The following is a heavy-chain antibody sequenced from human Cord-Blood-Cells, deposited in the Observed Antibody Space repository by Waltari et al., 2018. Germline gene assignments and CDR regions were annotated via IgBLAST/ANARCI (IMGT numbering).Heavy chain of an antibody. V-gene: IGHV3-9*01. CDR2: ISWNSGSI. Sequence: EVQLVESGGGLVQTGRSLRPSCAAPGFTLVYSARSWVRQAPGKGLEWVSGISWNSGSIGYADSVKGRFTISRDNAKNSLYLQMNSLRAEDTALYYCAKDSSAAAYYFDYWGQGTLVTVSS. CDR1: GFTLVYSA. CDR3: AKDSSAAAYYFDY. D-gene: IGHD6-13*01. J-gene: IGHJ4*02.